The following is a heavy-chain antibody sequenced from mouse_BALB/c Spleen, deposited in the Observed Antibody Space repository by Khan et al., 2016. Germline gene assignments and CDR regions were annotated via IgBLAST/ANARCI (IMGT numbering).Heavy chain of an antibody. CDR3: AREGWLLGYFDY. Sequence: QVQLQQPGAELARPGASVKMSCKASGYTFTSYTMFWVKQRPGQGLEWIGYIAPRSDYTDYNQKFKDKATLTADKSSTTAYMQLNSLTSEDSAVYSCAREGWLLGYFDYWGQGTTLTVSS. CDR2: IAPRSDYT. D-gene: IGHD2-3*01. J-gene: IGHJ2*01. CDR1: GYTFTSYT. V-gene: IGHV1-4*01.